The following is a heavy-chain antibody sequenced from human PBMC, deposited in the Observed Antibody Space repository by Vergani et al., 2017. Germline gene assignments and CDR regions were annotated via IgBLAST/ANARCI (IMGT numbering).Heavy chain of an antibody. Sequence: EKQLVQSGSETKKPGESLKISCQAFGYIFSNFWIGWVRQRPGRGLEWMGIIYPGDSEVKSNPTFRGHVIFSVDTSGNTAYLQLRSLQASDTATYFCASGGHGSENGGALQLWGQGTNITVSS. CDR1: GYIFSNFW. J-gene: IGHJ3*01. V-gene: IGHV5-51*01. D-gene: IGHD3-10*01. CDR3: ASGGHGSENGGALQL. CDR2: IYPGDSEV.